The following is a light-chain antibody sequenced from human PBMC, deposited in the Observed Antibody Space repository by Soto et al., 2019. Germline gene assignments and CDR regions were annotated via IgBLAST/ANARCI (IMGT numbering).Light chain of an antibody. J-gene: IGLJ2*01. CDR3: QSYDSSLRGSVI. CDR1: SSNIGAGYD. V-gene: IGLV1-40*01. Sequence: QPVLTQPPSVSGAPGQRVTISCTGNSSNIGAGYDVHWYQQLPGTAPKLLIYGNSNRPSGVPDRFSGSKSGTSVSLAITGLQAEDEADYYCQSYDSSLRGSVIFGGGTKLTVL. CDR2: GNS.